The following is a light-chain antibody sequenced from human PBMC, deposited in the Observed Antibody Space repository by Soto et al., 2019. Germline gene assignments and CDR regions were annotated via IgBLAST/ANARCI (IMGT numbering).Light chain of an antibody. CDR2: AAS. CDR3: QQSYRTPST. V-gene: IGKV1-39*01. CDR1: ENNSSY. Sequence: IQMTQPPSYLCGSGGERVSRTWRSSENNSSYLNWFQQKPGKAPKLLIYAASSLQSGVPSRFSGSGSGPDSTLTISRLQPADSASHSCQQSYRTPSTFGQGTRLET. J-gene: IGKJ5*01.